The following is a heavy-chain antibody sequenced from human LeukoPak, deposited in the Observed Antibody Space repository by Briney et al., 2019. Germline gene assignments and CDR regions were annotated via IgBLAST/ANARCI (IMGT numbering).Heavy chain of an antibody. CDR2: ISYDGSNK. D-gene: IGHD6-19*01. V-gene: IGHV3-30*18. CDR1: GFTFSSYG. CDR3: AKVGPSPPGYSSGWFRHFDY. J-gene: IGHJ4*02. Sequence: GGSLRLSCAASGFTFSSYGMHWVRQAPGKGLEWVAVISYDGSNKYYADSVKGRFTISRDNSKNTLYLQMNSLRAEDTAVYYCAKVGPSPPGYSSGWFRHFDYWGQGTLVTVSS.